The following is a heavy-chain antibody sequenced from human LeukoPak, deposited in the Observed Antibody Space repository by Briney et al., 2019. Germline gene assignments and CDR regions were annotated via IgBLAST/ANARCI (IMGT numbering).Heavy chain of an antibody. CDR2: IYYSGST. CDR3: ARTVFGELLSYNWFDP. J-gene: IGHJ5*02. Sequence: SETLSLTCTVSGGSISSYYWSWIRQPPGKGLEWIGYIYYSGSTNYNPSLKSRVTISVDTSKNQFSLKLSSVTAADTAVYYCARTVFGELLSYNWFDPWGQGTPVTVSS. CDR1: GGSISSYY. V-gene: IGHV4-59*01. D-gene: IGHD3-10*01.